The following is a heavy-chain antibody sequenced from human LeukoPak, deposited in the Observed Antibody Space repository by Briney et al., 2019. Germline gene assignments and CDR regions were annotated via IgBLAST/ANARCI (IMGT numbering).Heavy chain of an antibody. V-gene: IGHV4-34*01. CDR2: INHSGST. J-gene: IGHJ6*02. CDR1: GGSFSGYY. CDR3: AREPTIFGVAGMDV. Sequence: TSETLSLTCAVYGGSFSGYYWSWIRQPPGKGLEWIGEINHSGSTNYNPSLKSRVTISVDTSKNQFSLKLSSVTAADTAVYYCAREPTIFGVAGMDVWGQGTTVTVSS. D-gene: IGHD3-3*01.